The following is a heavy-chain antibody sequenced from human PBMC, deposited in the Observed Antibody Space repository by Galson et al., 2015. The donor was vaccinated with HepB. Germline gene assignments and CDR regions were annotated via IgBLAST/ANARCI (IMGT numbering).Heavy chain of an antibody. Sequence: SVKVSCKASGYTFTGYYMHWVRQAPGQGLEWMGRINPNSGGTNYAQKFQGRVTMTRDTSISTAYMELSRLRSDDTAVYYCARGSLSGYDSGYYYYYMDVWGKGTTVTVSS. V-gene: IGHV1-2*06. J-gene: IGHJ6*03. CDR3: ARGSLSGYDSGYYYYYMDV. CDR2: INPNSGGT. CDR1: GYTFTGYY. D-gene: IGHD5-12*01.